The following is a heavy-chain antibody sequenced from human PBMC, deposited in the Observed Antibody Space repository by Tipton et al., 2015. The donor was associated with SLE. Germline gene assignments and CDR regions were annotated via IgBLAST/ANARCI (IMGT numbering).Heavy chain of an antibody. CDR3: AGSGYLYAFDI. D-gene: IGHD3-22*01. J-gene: IGHJ3*02. V-gene: IGHV4-39*07. Sequence: LRLSCTVSGGSISSSSYYWGWIRQPPGKGLEWIGSIYHSGSTYYNPSLKSRVTISVDTSKNQFSLKLSSVTAADTAVYYCAGSGYLYAFDIWGQGTMVTVSS. CDR1: GGSISSSSYY. CDR2: IYHSGST.